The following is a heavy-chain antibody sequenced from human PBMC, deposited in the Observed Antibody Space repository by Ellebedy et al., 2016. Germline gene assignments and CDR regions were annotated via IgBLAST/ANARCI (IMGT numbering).Heavy chain of an antibody. V-gene: IGHV3-30*18. CDR3: AKSAPKPFHYGSGSSMDV. CDR2: ISYDGSNK. Sequence: GESLKISXAASGFTFSSYAMHWVRQAPGKGLEWVAVISYDGSNKYYADSVKGRFTISRDNSKNTLYLQMNSLRAEDTAVYYCAKSAPKPFHYGSGSSMDVWGQGTTVTVSS. D-gene: IGHD3-10*01. J-gene: IGHJ6*02. CDR1: GFTFSSYA.